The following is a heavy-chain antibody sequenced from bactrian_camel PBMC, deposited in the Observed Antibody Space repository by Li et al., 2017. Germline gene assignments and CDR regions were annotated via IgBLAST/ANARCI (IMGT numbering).Heavy chain of an antibody. Sequence: HVQLVESGGDSVQAGGSLRLSCVATGYTPSSYCMAWFRQAPGKEREGVATISVGGGYIYYADSVKGRFTISKDSAKNTLYLQMNNLKPEDTAMYYCGTNKYCRGSACCNSDFSHWGQGTQVTVS. CDR2: ISVGGGYI. V-gene: IGHV3S1*01. D-gene: IGHD2*01. J-gene: IGHJ4*01. CDR3: GTNKYCRGSACCNSDFSH. CDR1: GYTPSSYC.